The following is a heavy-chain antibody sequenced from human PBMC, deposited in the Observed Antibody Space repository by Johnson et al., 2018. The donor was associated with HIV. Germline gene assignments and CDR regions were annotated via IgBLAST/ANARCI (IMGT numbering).Heavy chain of an antibody. CDR3: AKDQNYGSYLLSFDV. V-gene: IGHV3-33*06. D-gene: IGHD3-16*01. CDR2: IWYDGSNK. CDR1: GFTFSNYG. Sequence: QVQLVESGGGVVQPGRSLRLSCAASGFTFSNYGMHWVRQAPGKGLEWVAVIWYDGSNKYYADSVKGRFTISRDNSKNTLYLRMDSLRTEDTALYYCAKDQNYGSYLLSFDVWGQGTMVTVSS. J-gene: IGHJ3*01.